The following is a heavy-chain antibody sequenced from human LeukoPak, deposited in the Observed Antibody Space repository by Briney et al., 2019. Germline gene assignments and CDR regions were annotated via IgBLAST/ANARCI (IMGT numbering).Heavy chain of an antibody. D-gene: IGHD1-26*01. CDR1: GYTLTELS. J-gene: IGHJ4*02. CDR3: AREQGGSGTYGVDY. CDR2: INPGSGGT. V-gene: IGHV1-2*06. Sequence: ASVKVSCKVSGYTLTELSMHWVRQAPGQGLEWMGRINPGSGGTNYAQKFQGRVAMTRDTSISTAYMELSRLRSDDTAVYYCAREQGGSGTYGVDYWGQGTLVTVSS.